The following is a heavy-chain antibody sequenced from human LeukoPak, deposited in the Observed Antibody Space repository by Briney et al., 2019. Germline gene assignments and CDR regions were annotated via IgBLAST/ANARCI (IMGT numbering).Heavy chain of an antibody. V-gene: IGHV4-34*01. CDR3: ARQAVAGTFDY. J-gene: IGHJ4*02. CDR1: GGSFSGYH. CDR2: INQSGRT. Sequence: SETLSLTYAVYGGSFSGYHWSWIRQPPGKGLEWIGEINQSGRTNYNPSLKSRVTISVDTSKNQFSLKLSSVTAADTAVYYCARQAVAGTFDYWGQGTLVTVSS. D-gene: IGHD6-19*01.